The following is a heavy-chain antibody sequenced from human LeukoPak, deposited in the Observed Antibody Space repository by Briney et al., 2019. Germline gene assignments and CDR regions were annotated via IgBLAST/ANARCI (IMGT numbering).Heavy chain of an antibody. Sequence: ASVKVCCKASGYTFTSYYMHWVRQAPGQGLEWMGIINPSGGSTSYAQKFQGRVTMTRDTSTSTVYMELSSLRSEDTAVYYCARDWSEGGGSYTTQPDPFDYWGQGTLVTVSS. CDR2: INPSGGST. J-gene: IGHJ4*02. CDR3: ARDWSEGGGSYTTQPDPFDY. CDR1: GYTFTSYY. D-gene: IGHD1-26*01. V-gene: IGHV1-46*01.